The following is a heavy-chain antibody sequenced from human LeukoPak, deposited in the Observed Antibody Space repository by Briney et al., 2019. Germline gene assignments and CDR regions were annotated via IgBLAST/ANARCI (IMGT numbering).Heavy chain of an antibody. D-gene: IGHD3-16*02. V-gene: IGHV3-21*01. CDR3: ARGFADFVWGSYPSSY. CDR2: ITGSSTYI. CDR1: GFSFDNFA. J-gene: IGHJ4*02. Sequence: GSLRLSCVASGFSFDNFALTWVRPAPGKGLEWVSSITGSSTYIHYADSVKGRFTISRDNAKNSLYLQMNSLRAEDTAVYYCARGFADFVWGSYPSSYWGQGILVTVSS.